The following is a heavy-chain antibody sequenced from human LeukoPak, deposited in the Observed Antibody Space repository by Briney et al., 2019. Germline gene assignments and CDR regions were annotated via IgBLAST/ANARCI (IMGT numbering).Heavy chain of an antibody. CDR1: GVTFSSYG. CDR2: IPYDGSNK. Sequence: GGSLRLSCAASGVTFSSYGMRWVRPAPGNGLEWVIFIPYDGSNKYYADSVKGRFTISRDNSKNTLYLQMNSLRAEDTAVYYCAKDMGLLWFGEQNYFDYWGQGTLVTVSS. J-gene: IGHJ4*02. D-gene: IGHD3-10*01. CDR3: AKDMGLLWFGEQNYFDY. V-gene: IGHV3-30*02.